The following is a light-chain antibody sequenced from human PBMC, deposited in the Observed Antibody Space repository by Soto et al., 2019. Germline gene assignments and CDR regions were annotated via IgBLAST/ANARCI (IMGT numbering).Light chain of an antibody. V-gene: IGKV4-1*01. CDR1: QSVLYSSNNKNY. CDR2: WAS. CDR3: QQYYNTPQT. Sequence: DIVMTQSPDSLAVSLGERATINCKSSQSVLYSSNNKNYLAWYQQKPGQPPKLLIYWASTRESGVPERFSGSGSGTDFTLTISSLQDEDVAVYYCQQYYNTPQTFGQGTKVEIK. J-gene: IGKJ1*01.